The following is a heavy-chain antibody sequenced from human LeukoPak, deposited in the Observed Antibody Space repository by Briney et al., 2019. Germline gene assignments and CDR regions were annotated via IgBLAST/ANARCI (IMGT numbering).Heavy chain of an antibody. CDR3: AKDMPPYYGSGKGDAFDI. CDR2: ISWNSGSI. J-gene: IGHJ3*02. D-gene: IGHD3-10*01. V-gene: IGHV3-9*01. Sequence: GRSLRLSCAASGFTFDDYAMHWVRQAPGKGLEWVSGISWNSGSIGYADSVKGRFTISRDNAKNSLYLQMNSLRAEDTALYHCAKDMPPYYGSGKGDAFDIWGQGTMVTVSS. CDR1: GFTFDDYA.